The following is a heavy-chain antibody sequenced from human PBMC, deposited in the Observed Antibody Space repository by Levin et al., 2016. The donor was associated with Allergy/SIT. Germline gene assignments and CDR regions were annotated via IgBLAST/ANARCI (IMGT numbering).Heavy chain of an antibody. CDR3: ARLHGGNSGEVDY. CDR1: GGSISSSSYY. D-gene: IGHD4-23*01. J-gene: IGHJ4*02. CDR2: IYYSGST. Sequence: SETLSLTCTVSGGSISSSSYYWGWIRQPPGKGLEWIGSIYYSGSTYYNPSLKSRVTISVDTSKNQFSLKLSSVTAADTAVYYCARLHGGNSGEVDYWGQGTLVTVSS. V-gene: IGHV4-39*01.